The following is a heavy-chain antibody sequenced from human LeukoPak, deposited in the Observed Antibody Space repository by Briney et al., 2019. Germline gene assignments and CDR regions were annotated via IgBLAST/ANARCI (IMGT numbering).Heavy chain of an antibody. CDR1: GYTFTGYY. J-gene: IGHJ4*02. CDR3: ARDSPNDILTGPPTAGY. Sequence: ASVKVSCTASGYTFTGYYMHWVRQAPGQGLEWMGWINPNSGGTNYAQKFQGRVTMTRDTSISTAYMELSRLRSDDTAVYYCARDSPNDILTGPPTAGYWGQGTLVTVSS. D-gene: IGHD3-9*01. CDR2: INPNSGGT. V-gene: IGHV1-2*02.